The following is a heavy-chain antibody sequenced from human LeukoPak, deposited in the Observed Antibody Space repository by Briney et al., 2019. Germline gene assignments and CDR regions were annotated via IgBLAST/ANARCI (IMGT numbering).Heavy chain of an antibody. V-gene: IGHV1-2*02. CDR2: INPNSGGT. D-gene: IGHD3-9*01. CDR1: GYTFTSYY. CDR3: ARDSVLMQLGNAFDI. Sequence: ASVKVSCKASGYTFTSYYMHWVRQAPGQGLEWMGWINPNSGGTNYAQKFQGRVTMTRDTSISTAYMELSRLRSDDTAVYYCARDSVLMQLGNAFDIWGQGTMVTVSS. J-gene: IGHJ3*02.